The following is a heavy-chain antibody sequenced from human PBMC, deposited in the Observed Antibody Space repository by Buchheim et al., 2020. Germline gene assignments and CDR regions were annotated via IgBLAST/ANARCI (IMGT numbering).Heavy chain of an antibody. CDR2: INHSGTT. CDR1: GGSFSTYY. Sequence: QVQLQQWGTGLLKPSETLSLTCAVYGGSFSTYYWNWIRQPPGKGLEWIGEINHSGTTHYNPSLKSRVTISVDTSKNQFSLKLSSVTAADTAVYYCAIDGYCSGGSCSYWGQGTL. J-gene: IGHJ4*02. V-gene: IGHV4-34*01. D-gene: IGHD2-15*01. CDR3: AIDGYCSGGSCSY.